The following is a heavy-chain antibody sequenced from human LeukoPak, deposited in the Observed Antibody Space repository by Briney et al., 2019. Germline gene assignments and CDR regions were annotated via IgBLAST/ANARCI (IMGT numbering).Heavy chain of an antibody. V-gene: IGHV3-23*01. CDR1: GFTFNNYA. D-gene: IGHD2-8*01. Sequence: PGGSLRLSCAASGFTFNNYALTWVRQAPGKGLVWVSTISGSGGTTYYADSVKGRFTISRDNSKNTLYLQMNSLRAEDTAVYYCARGRLGYCTNGVCYDIYYYYYGMDVWGQGTTVTVSS. CDR2: ISGSGGTT. CDR3: ARGRLGYCTNGVCYDIYYYYYGMDV. J-gene: IGHJ6*02.